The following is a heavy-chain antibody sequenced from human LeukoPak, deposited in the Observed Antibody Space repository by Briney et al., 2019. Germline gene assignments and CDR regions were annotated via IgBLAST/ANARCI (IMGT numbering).Heavy chain of an antibody. CDR2: IDRPARSYAT. CDR1: GFTFSIAW. V-gene: IGHV3-73*01. Sequence: PGGSLRLSCAASGFTFSIAWMTWVRQASGKGLEWVGLIDRPARSYATAYGASVGGRFTISRDDSKNTAYLQMDSLKTEDTALYYYTRDRGTYNWLDPWGQGTLVTVSS. CDR3: TRDRGTYNWLDP. J-gene: IGHJ5*02. D-gene: IGHD1-26*01.